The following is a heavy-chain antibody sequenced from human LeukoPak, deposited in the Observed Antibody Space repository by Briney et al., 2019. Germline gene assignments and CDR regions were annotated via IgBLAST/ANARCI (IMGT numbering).Heavy chain of an antibody. V-gene: IGHV4-59*01. CDR2: IYYSGSP. J-gene: IGHJ4*02. CDR3: ARGRSGFGGNSDY. D-gene: IGHD4-23*01. CDR1: GGSISSYY. Sequence: PSETLSLTCTVSGGSISSYYWNWIRQPPGKGLEWIGYIYYSGSPTYNPSLQSRVTISVDTSKNQFSLKLSSVTAADTAVYYCARGRSGFGGNSDYWGQGTLVTVSS.